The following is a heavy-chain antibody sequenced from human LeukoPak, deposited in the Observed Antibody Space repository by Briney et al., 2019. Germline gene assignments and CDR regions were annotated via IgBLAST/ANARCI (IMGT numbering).Heavy chain of an antibody. CDR1: GASINSYY. J-gene: IGHJ4*02. V-gene: IGHV4-59*01. D-gene: IGHD2-15*01. CDR2: IYYTGSI. Sequence: PSETLSLTCTVSGASINSYYWSWIRQPPGKGLEWIGYIYYTGSINYNPPLKSRVTISVDTSKNQFSLKLTSVTAADTAVYYCARGGGRFDYWGQGTLVTVSS. CDR3: ARGGGRFDY.